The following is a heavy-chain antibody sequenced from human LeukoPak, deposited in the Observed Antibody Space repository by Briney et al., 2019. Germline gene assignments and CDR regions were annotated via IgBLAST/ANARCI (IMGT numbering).Heavy chain of an antibody. J-gene: IGHJ4*02. CDR2: IYYSGST. CDR3: ARGVGSKYYYGSGTYFYFDY. Sequence: SETLSLTCTVSGGSISSSSYYWGWIRQPPGKGLEWIGSIYYSGSTYYNPSLKSPVTIPLDTSKNQFSLKLSSVTAADTAVYYCARGVGSKYYYGSGTYFYFDYWGQGTLVTVSS. V-gene: IGHV4-39*07. D-gene: IGHD3-10*01. CDR1: GGSISSSSYY.